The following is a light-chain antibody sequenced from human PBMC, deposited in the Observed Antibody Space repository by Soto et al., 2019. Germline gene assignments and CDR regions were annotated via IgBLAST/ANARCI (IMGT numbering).Light chain of an antibody. Sequence: QPVLTQSPSASASLGASVKFTCTLSSGHSSYAIAWHQQQPEKGPRYLMKLNSDGSHTKGDGIPDRFSGSSSGAERYLTISSLQSEDEADYYCQTWGTGIRVFGTGIKLTVL. CDR1: SGHSSYA. J-gene: IGLJ1*01. CDR3: QTWGTGIRV. V-gene: IGLV4-69*01. CDR2: LNSDGSH.